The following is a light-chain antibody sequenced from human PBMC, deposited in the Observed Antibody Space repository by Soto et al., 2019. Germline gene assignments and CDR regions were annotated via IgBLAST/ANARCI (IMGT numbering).Light chain of an antibody. CDR3: GSWPDGLGGPA. V-gene: IGLV1-47*01. CDR2: RNN. J-gene: IGLJ7*01. CDR1: NSNIGSDY. Sequence: QSVLTQPPSASGTPGQRVAISCSANNSNIGSDYVHWYQQFPGLAPKLLIYRNNQRPSGVPDRFSGSRSGTSASLAISGLRSEDEAVYYWGSWPDGLGGPAFCGGTQLTVL.